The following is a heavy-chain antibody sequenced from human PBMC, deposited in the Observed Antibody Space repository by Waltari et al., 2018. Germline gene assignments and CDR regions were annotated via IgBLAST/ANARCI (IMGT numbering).Heavy chain of an antibody. V-gene: IGHV4-59*11. CDR1: GGSISSHY. CDR2: IYYSGST. J-gene: IGHJ3*02. CDR3: ARSRGYYDSSGYPAI. Sequence: QVQLQESGPGLVKPSETLSLTCTVSGGSISSHYWSWIRQPPGKGLEWIGYIYYSGSTNYNPSLKSRVTLSVDTSKNQFSLKLSSVTAADTAVYYCARSRGYYDSSGYPAIWGQGTMVTVSS. D-gene: IGHD3-22*01.